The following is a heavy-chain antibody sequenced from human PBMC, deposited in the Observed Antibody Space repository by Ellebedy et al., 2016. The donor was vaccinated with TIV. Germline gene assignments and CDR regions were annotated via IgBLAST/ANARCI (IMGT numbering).Heavy chain of an antibody. CDR1: GYTFTSYG. J-gene: IGHJ3*02. V-gene: IGHV1-18*01. D-gene: IGHD2-2*02. CDR2: ISAYNGNT. Sequence: ASVKVSXXASGYTFTSYGISWVRQAPGQGLEWMGWISAYNGNTNYAQKLQGRVTMTTDTSTSTAYMELSSLRSEDTAVYYCATDQCIGSTSCYKAFDIWGQGTMVTVSS. CDR3: ATDQCIGSTSCYKAFDI.